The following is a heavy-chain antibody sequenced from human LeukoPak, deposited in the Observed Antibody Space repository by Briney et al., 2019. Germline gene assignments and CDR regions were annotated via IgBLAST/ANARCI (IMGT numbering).Heavy chain of an antibody. CDR3: ARGPSVKRWLQH. V-gene: IGHV4-34*01. J-gene: IGHJ4*02. Sequence: SETLSLTCAVYGGSFSGYYWSWIRQPPGKGLEWIGEINHSGSTNYNPSLKSRVTISVDTSKNQFSLKLSSVTAADTAVYYCARGPSVKRWLQHWGQGTLVTVSS. CDR1: GGSFSGYY. CDR2: INHSGST. D-gene: IGHD5-24*01.